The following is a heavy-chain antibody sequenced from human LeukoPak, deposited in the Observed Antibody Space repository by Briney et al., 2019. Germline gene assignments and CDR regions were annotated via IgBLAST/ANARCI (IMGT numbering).Heavy chain of an antibody. V-gene: IGHV4-39*07. J-gene: IGHJ2*01. CDR3: ASNIEGLYWYFDL. CDR1: TRSIGSSSYY. Sequence: SETMSLTSTVYTRSIGSSSYYWGWIRDPPGKGLEWIGSIYYSGSTYYNPSLKSSVSMSVDTSKNQFSLKLTSVTAADTAVYYCASNIEGLYWYFDLWGRGTLVTVSS. CDR2: IYYSGST.